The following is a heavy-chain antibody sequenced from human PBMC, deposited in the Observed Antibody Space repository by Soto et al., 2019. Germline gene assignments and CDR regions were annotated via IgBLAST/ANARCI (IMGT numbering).Heavy chain of an antibody. CDR2: ISYDGSNK. CDR3: AQGGYCSGGSCYPPYYYGMHV. J-gene: IGHJ6*02. V-gene: IGHV3-30*03. CDR1: GFTFSSYG. Sequence: PGGSLRLSCAASGFTFSSYGMHWVRQAPGKGLEWVAVISYDGSNKYYADSVKGRFTISRDNSKNTLYLQMNSLRAEDTAVYYCAQGGYCSGGSCYPPYYYGMHVWGQGTTVTVSS. D-gene: IGHD2-15*01.